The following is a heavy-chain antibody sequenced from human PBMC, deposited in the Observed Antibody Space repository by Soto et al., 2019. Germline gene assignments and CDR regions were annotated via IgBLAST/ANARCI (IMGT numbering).Heavy chain of an antibody. Sequence: TLSLTCTVSGGSISSGGYYWSGIRQHPGKGLEWIGYIYYSGSTYYNPSLKSRVTISVDTSKNQFSLKLSSVTAADTAVYYCARDGVRARGDYYYGMDVWGQGTTVTVSS. CDR1: GGSISSGGYY. CDR3: ARDGVRARGDYYYGMDV. D-gene: IGHD2-15*01. CDR2: IYYSGST. J-gene: IGHJ6*02. V-gene: IGHV4-31*03.